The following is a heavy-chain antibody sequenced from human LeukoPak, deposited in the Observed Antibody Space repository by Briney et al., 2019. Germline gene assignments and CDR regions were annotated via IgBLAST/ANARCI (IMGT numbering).Heavy chain of an antibody. J-gene: IGHJ6*02. CDR3: ARDYSIQTLTEYYYYGMDV. V-gene: IGHV3-30*04. CDR1: GFTFSSYA. CDR2: ISYDGSNK. Sequence: GRSLRLSCAASGFTFSSYAMHWVRQAPGKGLEWVAVISYDGSNKYYADSVKGRFTISRDNSKNTLYLQMNSLRAEDTAVYYCARDYSIQTLTEYYYYGMDVWGQGTTVTVSS. D-gene: IGHD2-21*01.